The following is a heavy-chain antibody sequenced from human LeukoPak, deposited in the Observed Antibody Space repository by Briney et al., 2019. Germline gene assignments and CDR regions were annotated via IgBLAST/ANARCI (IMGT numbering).Heavy chain of an antibody. D-gene: IGHD1-26*01. CDR1: GGTFSSYA. CDR2: IIPIFGTA. V-gene: IGHV1-69*05. CDR3: ASPYKAWELNEYDAFDI. J-gene: IGHJ3*02. Sequence: GASVKVSCKASGGTFSSYAISWVRQAPGQGLEWMGGIIPIFGTANYAQKFQGRVTITTDESTSTAYMELSSLRSEDTAVYYCASPYKAWELNEYDAFDIWGQGTMVTVSS.